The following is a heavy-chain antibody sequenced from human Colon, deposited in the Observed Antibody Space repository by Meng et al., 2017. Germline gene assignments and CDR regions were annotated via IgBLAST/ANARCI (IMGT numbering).Heavy chain of an antibody. D-gene: IGHD4-17*01. CDR3: ATAVTTVPFDY. V-gene: IGHV7-4-1*02. Sequence: VQSLPFGSHLKKPGASVKVSCKASGYDFTNYGMNWVRQAPGQGLEWIGWINTYTGNPAYAQGFTGRFVFSLDTSVSTAYLQISSLKAEDTAVYYCATAVTTVPFDYWGQGTLVTVSS. CDR2: INTYTGNP. CDR1: GYDFTNYG. J-gene: IGHJ4*02.